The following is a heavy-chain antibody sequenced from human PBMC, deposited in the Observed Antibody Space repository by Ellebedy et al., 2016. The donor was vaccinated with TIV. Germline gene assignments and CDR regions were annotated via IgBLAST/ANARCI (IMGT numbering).Heavy chain of an antibody. Sequence: SETLSLTCAVYGGSFSGYYWSWVRQPPGKGLEWIGEVNQSGRTNYPPSLKSRVTISVATSKNQFSLRLSSVTAADTAVYYCAEGRSGWYYFDYWGQGTLVTVSS. J-gene: IGHJ4*02. CDR2: VNQSGRT. CDR1: GGSFSGYY. D-gene: IGHD6-19*01. CDR3: AEGRSGWYYFDY. V-gene: IGHV4-34*01.